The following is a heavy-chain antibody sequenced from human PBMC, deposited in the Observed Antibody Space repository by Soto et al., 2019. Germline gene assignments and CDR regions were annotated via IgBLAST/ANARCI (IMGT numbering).Heavy chain of an antibody. CDR1: GFTFEDYA. V-gene: IGHV3-9*01. Sequence: EVQVVESGGGLVQPGGSLRLSCAVSGFTFEDYAFHWVRQAPGKGLEWVSGISRNRNSIGYADSVQGRFTISRDNATKSLFLQTNRLRSEDTALYYCAKGHSRGYNVADAFWGQGTLVTVSS. J-gene: IGHJ1*01. D-gene: IGHD5-12*01. CDR2: ISRNRNSI. CDR3: AKGHSRGYNVADAF.